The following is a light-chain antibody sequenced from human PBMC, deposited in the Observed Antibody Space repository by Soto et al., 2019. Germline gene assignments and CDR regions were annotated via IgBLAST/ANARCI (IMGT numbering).Light chain of an antibody. J-gene: IGKJ1*01. CDR1: QRSIY. V-gene: IGKV3-20*01. CDR3: QHYNSYSEA. Sequence: EIVLTQSPGTLSLSPVERATLSCRASQRSIYLAWYQQKPGQAPRLLIYGTSTRATGIPDRFSGSGSGTEFTLSISSLQPDDFATYYCQHYNSYSEAFGQGTKVDIK. CDR2: GTS.